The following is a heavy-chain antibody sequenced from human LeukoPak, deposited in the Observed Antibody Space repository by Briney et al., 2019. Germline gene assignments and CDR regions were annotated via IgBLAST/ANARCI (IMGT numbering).Heavy chain of an antibody. CDR3: ASHWAQQVVSDY. D-gene: IGHD6-13*01. J-gene: IGHJ4*02. Sequence: PGGSLRLSCAASGFTFSRYCMHWVRQAPGKGLEWVAVISYDGRNKYYADSVKGRFTISRDNSKNTLYLQMSSLRVEDTAIYYCASHWAQQVVSDYWGQGTLVTVSS. CDR2: ISYDGRNK. V-gene: IGHV3-30*03. CDR1: GFTFSRYC.